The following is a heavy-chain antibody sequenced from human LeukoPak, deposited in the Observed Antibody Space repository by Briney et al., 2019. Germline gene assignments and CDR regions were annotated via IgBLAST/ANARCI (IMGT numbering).Heavy chain of an antibody. V-gene: IGHV1-18*01. J-gene: IGHJ4*02. CDR3: ATVPYYYDSSGYDY. D-gene: IGHD3-22*01. Sequence: ASVKVSCKASGYTFTSYGISWVRQAPGQGPEWMGWISAYNGNTNYAQKFQGRVTMTEDTSTDTAYMELSSLRSEDTAVYYCATVPYYYDSSGYDYWGQGTLVTVSS. CDR2: ISAYNGNT. CDR1: GYTFTSYG.